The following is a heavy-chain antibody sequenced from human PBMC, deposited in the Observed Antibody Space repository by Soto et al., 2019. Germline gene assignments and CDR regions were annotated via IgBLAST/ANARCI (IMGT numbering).Heavy chain of an antibody. V-gene: IGHV3-72*01. D-gene: IGHD6-13*01. Sequence: GGSLRLSCAASGFTFSDHYMDWVRQAPGKGLEWVGRIRNKVNSYGTKYAASVQGRFTISRDNAKNSLYLQMNSLRAEDTAVYYCARPTIYSSSWYFFDYWGQGTLVTVSS. CDR3: ARPTIYSSSWYFFDY. CDR1: GFTFSDHY. CDR2: IRNKVNSYGT. J-gene: IGHJ4*02.